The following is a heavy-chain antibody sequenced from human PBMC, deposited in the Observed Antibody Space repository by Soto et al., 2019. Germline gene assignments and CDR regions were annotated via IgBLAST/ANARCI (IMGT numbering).Heavy chain of an antibody. V-gene: IGHV3-23*01. CDR3: AKDGEQWLVPLEYNYYGMDV. J-gene: IGHJ6*02. D-gene: IGHD6-19*01. Sequence: EVQLLESGGGLVQPGGSLRLSCAASGFTFSSYAMSWVRQAPGKGLEWVSAISGSGGSTYYADSVKGRFTISRDNSKNTLYLQMNSLRAEDTAVYYCAKDGEQWLVPLEYNYYGMDVWGQGTTVTVSS. CDR1: GFTFSSYA. CDR2: ISGSGGST.